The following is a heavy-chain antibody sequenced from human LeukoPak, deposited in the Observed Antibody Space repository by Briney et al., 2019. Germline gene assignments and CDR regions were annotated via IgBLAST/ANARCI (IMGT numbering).Heavy chain of an antibody. Sequence: SETLSLTCTVSGGSISSGSYYWGWIRQPPGKGLEWIGSIYHSGSTYYNPSLKSRVTISVDTSKNQFSLKLSSVTAADTAVYYCARCRDGYNSGYYYYYMDVWGKGTTVTVSS. J-gene: IGHJ6*03. V-gene: IGHV4-39*07. D-gene: IGHD5-24*01. CDR3: ARCRDGYNSGYYYYYMDV. CDR1: GGSISSGSYY. CDR2: IYHSGST.